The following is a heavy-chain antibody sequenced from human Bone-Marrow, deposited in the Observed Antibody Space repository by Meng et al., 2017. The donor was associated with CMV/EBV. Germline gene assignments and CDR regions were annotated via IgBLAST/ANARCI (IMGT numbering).Heavy chain of an antibody. D-gene: IGHD1-7*01. CDR2: INPSGGST. CDR3: ARASLRYNWNYPGGG. V-gene: IGHV1-46*01. J-gene: IGHJ4*02. CDR1: GYTFTSYG. Sequence: ASVKVSCKASGYTFTSYGISWVRQAPGHGLEWMGIINPSGGSTSYAQKFQGRVTMTRDTSTSTVYMELSSLRSEDTAVYYCARASLRYNWNYPGGGWGQGNLVTVSS.